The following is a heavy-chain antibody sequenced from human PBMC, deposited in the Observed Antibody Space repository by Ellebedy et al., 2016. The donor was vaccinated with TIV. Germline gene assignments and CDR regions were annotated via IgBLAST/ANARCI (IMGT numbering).Heavy chain of an antibody. CDR1: GGSISGYY. Sequence: MPSETLSLTCTVSGGSISGYYWSWIRQPPGKGLEWIGYISYSGSTNYNPSLKSRVTMSVDTSKNEFSLRLSSVTAADTAVYYCARGDGWFDPWGQGTLVTVSS. V-gene: IGHV4-59*12. D-gene: IGHD5-24*01. J-gene: IGHJ5*02. CDR2: ISYSGST. CDR3: ARGDGWFDP.